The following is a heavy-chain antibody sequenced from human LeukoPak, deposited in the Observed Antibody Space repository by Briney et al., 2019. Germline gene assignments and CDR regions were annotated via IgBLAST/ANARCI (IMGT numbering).Heavy chain of an antibody. Sequence: GGSLRLSCTGSGFPFNVFAMNWVRQAPGQGLEWVSLLSRGGETTKYADSVKGRFTVSRDKSKNLVFLQMNDLRPEDTALYYCAKEQRRRHCSESVCMEGYYFDSWGQGYLVTVSS. V-gene: IGHV3-23*01. J-gene: IGHJ4*02. CDR3: AKEQRRRHCSESVCMEGYYFDS. CDR2: LSRGGETT. D-gene: IGHD2-8*02. CDR1: GFPFNVFA.